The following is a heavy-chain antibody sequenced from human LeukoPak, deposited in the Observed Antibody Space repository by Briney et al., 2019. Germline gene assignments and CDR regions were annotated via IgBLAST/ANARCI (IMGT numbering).Heavy chain of an antibody. CDR1: GFTFSSYW. Sequence: GGSLRLSCAASGFTFSSYWMSWVRQAPGKGLEWVANIKQDGSEKYYVDSVKGRFTISRDNAKNSPYLQMNSLRAEDTAVYYCARDTGSGRRAKVYYYYYYGMDVWGQGTTVTVSS. J-gene: IGHJ6*02. CDR2: IKQDGSEK. D-gene: IGHD3-10*01. V-gene: IGHV3-7*01. CDR3: ARDTGSGRRAKVYYYYYYGMDV.